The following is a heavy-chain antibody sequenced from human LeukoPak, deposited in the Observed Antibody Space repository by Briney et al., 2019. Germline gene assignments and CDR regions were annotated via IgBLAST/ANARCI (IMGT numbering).Heavy chain of an antibody. CDR2: IYTSGST. D-gene: IGHD6-13*01. CDR3: ARVATGYSSSWYQRYYYYMDV. J-gene: IGHJ6*03. V-gene: IGHV4-4*07. CDR1: GGSISSYY. Sequence: SETLSLTCTVSGGSISSYYWSWIRQPAGRGLGWIGRIYTSGSTNYNPSLKSRVTISVDKSKNQFSLKLSSVTAADTAVYYCARVATGYSSSWYQRYYYYMDVWGKGTTVTVSS.